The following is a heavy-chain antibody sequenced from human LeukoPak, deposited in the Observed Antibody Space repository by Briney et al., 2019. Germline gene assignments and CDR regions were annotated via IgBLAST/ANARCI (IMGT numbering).Heavy chain of an antibody. CDR1: GGSISSYY. D-gene: IGHD4-11*01. J-gene: IGHJ4*02. Sequence: SETLSLTCTVSGGSISSYYWSWIRQPPGKGLEWIGYIYYSGSTNYNPSLKSRVTISVDTSKNQFSLKLSSVTAADTAVYYCARDSSMTTLRYWGQGTLVTVSS. CDR3: ARDSSMTTLRY. V-gene: IGHV4-59*01. CDR2: IYYSGST.